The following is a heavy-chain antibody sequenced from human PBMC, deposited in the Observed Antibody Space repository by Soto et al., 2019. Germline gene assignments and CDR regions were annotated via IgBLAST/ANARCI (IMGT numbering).Heavy chain of an antibody. CDR2: IIPIFGTA. V-gene: IGHV1-69*01. D-gene: IGHD5-12*01. CDR3: ARDNSVDIVASRGWFDP. Sequence: QVQLVQSGAEVKKPGSSVKVSCKASGGTFSSYAISWVRQAPGQGLEWMGGIIPIFGTANYAQKFQGRVTITADESTSTAYMELSSLRSDYTAVYYCARDNSVDIVASRGWFDPWGQGTLVTVSS. J-gene: IGHJ5*02. CDR1: GGTFSSYA.